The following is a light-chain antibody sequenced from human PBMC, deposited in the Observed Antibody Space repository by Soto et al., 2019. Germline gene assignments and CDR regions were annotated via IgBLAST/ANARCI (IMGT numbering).Light chain of an antibody. CDR2: DVS. J-gene: IGLJ2*01. Sequence: QSALTQPASVSGSPGQSITISCTGTSSDGGGYNYVSWYQQHPGKAPKVMIYDVSNRPSGVSNRFSGSKSGNTASLPISGLQAEDEADYYCSSYTISGTRVFGGGTQLTVL. CDR3: SSYTISGTRV. CDR1: SSDGGGYNY. V-gene: IGLV2-14*01.